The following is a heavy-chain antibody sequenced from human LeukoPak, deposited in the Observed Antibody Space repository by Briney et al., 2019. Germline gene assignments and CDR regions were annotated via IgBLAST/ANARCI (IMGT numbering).Heavy chain of an antibody. J-gene: IGHJ4*02. D-gene: IGHD6-13*01. CDR2: IKQDGSEK. CDR3: ATSTAAAGTD. CDR1: GFTFSNLW. V-gene: IGHV3-7*03. Sequence: GVSLRLSCAASGFTFSNLWMSWVRQAPGKGLEWVANIKQDGSEKYYVDSVKGRFTISRDNAQNSLYLQMNSLRAEDTAIYYCATSTAAAGTDWGQGTLATVSS.